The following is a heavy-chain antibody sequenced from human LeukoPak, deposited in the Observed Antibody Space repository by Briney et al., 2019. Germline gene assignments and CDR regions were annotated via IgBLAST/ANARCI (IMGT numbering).Heavy chain of an antibody. CDR1: GVTFSSYG. Sequence: GGSLRLSCAASGVTFSSYGMHWVRQAPGKGLEWVALISSDGNDKLYGDSVKGRFTISRDDSKSTLYLHMNSLRAEDTAVYYCTTKVIRGDRSHDYDDWGQGTLVNVSS. V-gene: IGHV3-30*03. CDR3: TTKVIRGDRSHDYDD. D-gene: IGHD5-18*01. CDR2: ISSDGNDK. J-gene: IGHJ4*02.